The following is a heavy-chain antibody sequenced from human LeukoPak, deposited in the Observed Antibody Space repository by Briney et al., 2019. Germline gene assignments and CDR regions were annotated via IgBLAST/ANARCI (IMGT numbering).Heavy chain of an antibody. CDR2: MNPNSGNT. CDR1: GYTFTSYD. J-gene: IGHJ6*03. Sequence: GASVKVSCKASGYTFTSYDINWVRQATGQGLEWMGWMNPNSGNTGYAQKFQGRVTITRNTSISTAYMELSSLRSEDTAVYYCARGEGSGSYYTFYYYYYMDVWGKGTTVTVSS. CDR3: ARGEGSGSYYTFYYYYYMDV. D-gene: IGHD3-10*01. V-gene: IGHV1-8*03.